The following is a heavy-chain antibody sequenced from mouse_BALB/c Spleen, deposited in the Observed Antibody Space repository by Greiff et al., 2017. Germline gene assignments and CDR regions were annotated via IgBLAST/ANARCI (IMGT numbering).Heavy chain of an antibody. V-gene: IGHV3-2*02. CDR1: GYSITSDYA. Sequence: VQLKESGPGLVKPSQSLSLTCTVTGYSITSDYAWNWIRQFPGNKLEWMGYISYSGSTSYNPSLKSRISITRDTSKNQFFLQLNSVTTEDTATYYCARDIYEDYAMDYWGQGTSVTVSS. D-gene: IGHD2-3*01. J-gene: IGHJ4*01. CDR3: ARDIYEDYAMDY. CDR2: ISYSGST.